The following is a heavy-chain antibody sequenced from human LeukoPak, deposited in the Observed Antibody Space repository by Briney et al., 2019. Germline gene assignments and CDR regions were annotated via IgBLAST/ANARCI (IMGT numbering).Heavy chain of an antibody. CDR1: GFAVSDYY. V-gene: IGHV3-53*01. J-gene: IGHJ4*02. Sequence: PGGSLRLSCAASGFAVSDYYMSWVRQAPGKGLEWVSVIYRGGDTYYADSVKGRFTISRDISKNTLYLQMDSLRAEDTAIYYCARDWKTNSFDYWGQGTLVTVSS. CDR2: IYRGGDT. D-gene: IGHD1-1*01. CDR3: ARDWKTNSFDY.